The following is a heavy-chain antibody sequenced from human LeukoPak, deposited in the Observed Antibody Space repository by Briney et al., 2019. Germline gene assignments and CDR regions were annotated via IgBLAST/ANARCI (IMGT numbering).Heavy chain of an antibody. CDR1: GGSFSGYY. D-gene: IGHD3-3*01. CDR3: ARFTIFGVVTKRYNWFDP. V-gene: IGHV4-34*01. J-gene: IGHJ5*02. CDR2: INHSGST. Sequence: SETLSLTCAVYGGSFSGYYWSWIRQPPGKGLECIGEINHSGSTNYNPSLKSRVTISVDTSKNQFSLKLSSVTAADTAVYYCARFTIFGVVTKRYNWFDPWGQGTLVTVSS.